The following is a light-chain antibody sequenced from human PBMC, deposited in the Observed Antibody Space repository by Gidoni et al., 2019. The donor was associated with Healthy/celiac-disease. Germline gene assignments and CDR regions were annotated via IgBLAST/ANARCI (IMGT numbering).Light chain of an antibody. V-gene: IGLV1-44*01. CDR2: SNN. Sequence: QSVLTQPPSASGPPGQRVTISCSGSSSNIGSNTVNWYQQRPGTAPKLLIYSNNQRPSGVPDRFSGSKSGTSASLAISGLQSEDEADYYCAAWDDSLNGLVFGTGTKVTVL. CDR1: SSNIGSNT. J-gene: IGLJ1*01. CDR3: AAWDDSLNGLV.